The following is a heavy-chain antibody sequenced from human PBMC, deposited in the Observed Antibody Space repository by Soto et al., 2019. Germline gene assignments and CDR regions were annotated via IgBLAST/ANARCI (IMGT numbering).Heavy chain of an antibody. Sequence: SETLSLTCTVSGVSIRIGDYYWSWIRQPPGKGLEWIGYIYYSGSTSYNASLKSRSSISADPANNQFSLKLHSLTAADTAVYFCGTMPIVVEPAPMDVWGPGTSVTV. D-gene: IGHD2-2*01. CDR2: IYYSGST. CDR3: GTMPIVVEPAPMDV. V-gene: IGHV4-30-4*01. J-gene: IGHJ6*02. CDR1: GVSIRIGDYY.